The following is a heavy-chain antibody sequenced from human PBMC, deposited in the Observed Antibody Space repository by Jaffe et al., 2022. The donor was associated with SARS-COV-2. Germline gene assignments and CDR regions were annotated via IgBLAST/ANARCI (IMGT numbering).Heavy chain of an antibody. CDR1: GFIFSSYG. D-gene: IGHD1-26*01. CDR2: TWYDGSNE. J-gene: IGHJ4*02. V-gene: IGHV3-33*01. CDR3: ARDIDGSYLPDY. Sequence: QVQLVESGGGVVQPGRSLRLSCAASGFIFSSYGMHWVRQAPGKGLEWVAVTWYDGSNENYVDSVKGRFTISRDNSKNTLYLQMNNLRAEDTAVYYCARDIDGSYLPDYWGQGTLVTVPS.